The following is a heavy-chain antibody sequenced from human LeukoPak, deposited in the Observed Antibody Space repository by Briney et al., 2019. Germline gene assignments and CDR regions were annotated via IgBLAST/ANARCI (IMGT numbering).Heavy chain of an antibody. CDR1: GFTFSSYA. Sequence: PGGSLRLSCAASGFTFSSYAMSWVRQAPGKGLEWVSAISGSGGSTYYADSVKGRFTISRDNSKNTLYLQMNSLRAEDTAVYYCARSVVVVPAAGLYYYYGMDVWGQGTTVTVSS. CDR2: ISGSGGST. D-gene: IGHD2-2*01. CDR3: ARSVVVVPAAGLYYYYGMDV. J-gene: IGHJ6*02. V-gene: IGHV3-23*01.